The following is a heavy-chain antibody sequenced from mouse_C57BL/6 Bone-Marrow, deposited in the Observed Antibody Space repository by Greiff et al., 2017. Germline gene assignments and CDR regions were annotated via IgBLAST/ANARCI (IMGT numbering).Heavy chain of an antibody. Sequence: EVKLLESGGGLVQPGGSLKLSCAASGFTFSDYYMYWVRQTPEKRLEWVAYISNGGGSTYYPDTVKGRFTLSRDNAKNTLYLQMSRLKSEDTVMXYWARQNYYGRSYYAMDDWGQGTSVTVSS. V-gene: IGHV5-12*01. CDR2: ISNGGGST. CDR3: ARQNYYGRSYYAMDD. D-gene: IGHD1-1*01. J-gene: IGHJ4*01. CDR1: GFTFSDYY.